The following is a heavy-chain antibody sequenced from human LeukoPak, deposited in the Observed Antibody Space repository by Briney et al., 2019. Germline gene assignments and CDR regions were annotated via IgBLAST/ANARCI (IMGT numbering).Heavy chain of an antibody. CDR1: GYTFSSYG. CDR3: ARGGGYDILTGYYNY. CDR2: ISTYNGNT. J-gene: IGHJ4*02. Sequence: ASVKVSCKGSGYTFSSYGISWVRQAPGQGLEWMGWISTYNGNTNYAQKLQGRVTITADKSTSTAYMELSSLRSEDTAVYYCARGGGYDILTGYYNYWGQGTLVTVSS. D-gene: IGHD3-9*01. V-gene: IGHV1-18*01.